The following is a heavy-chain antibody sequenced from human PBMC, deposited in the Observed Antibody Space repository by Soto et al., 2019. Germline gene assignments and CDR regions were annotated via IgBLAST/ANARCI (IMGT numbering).Heavy chain of an antibody. CDR1: GYRFTTYG. CDR3: ARGLGTNGLDV. J-gene: IGHJ6*02. D-gene: IGHD7-27*01. V-gene: IGHV1-18*04. CDR2: ISTYNGNT. Sequence: QVQLLQSGAEVKKPGASVKVSCKASGYRFTTYGITWVRLAPGQGLEWLGGISTYNGNTDYAQNLQDRVTMTTETSTSTAYMEVTSLTSDDTAVYYCARGLGTNGLDVWGQGTTVNVSS.